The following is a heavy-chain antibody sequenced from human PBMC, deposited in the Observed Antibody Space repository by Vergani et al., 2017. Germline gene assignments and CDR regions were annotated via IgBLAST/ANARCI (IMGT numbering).Heavy chain of an antibody. CDR2: IYTSGST. V-gene: IGHV4-4*07. CDR3: ARDREGCSSTSCDREYYYYYYMDV. Sequence: QVQLQESGPGLVKPSETLSLTCTVSGGSISSYYWSWIRQPAGKGLEWIGRIYTSGSTNYNPSLKSRVTMSVDTSKNQFSLKLSSVTAADTAVYYCARDREGCSSTSCDREYYYYYYMDVWGKGTTVTVSS. D-gene: IGHD2-2*01. J-gene: IGHJ6*03. CDR1: GGSISSYY.